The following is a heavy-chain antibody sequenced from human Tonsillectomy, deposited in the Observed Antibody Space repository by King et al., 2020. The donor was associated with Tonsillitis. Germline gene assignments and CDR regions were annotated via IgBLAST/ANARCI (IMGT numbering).Heavy chain of an antibody. D-gene: IGHD3-16*01. CDR3: VRDRGSRGPFDY. J-gene: IGHJ4*02. CDR2: IYYSGST. V-gene: IGHV4-59*01. CDR1: GGSISSDYY. Sequence: QLQESGPGLVKPSETLSLSCTVSGGSISSDYYWSWIRQPPGKGLEWIGYIYYSGSTNYNPSLKSRVTISVNTSKNQFSLKLNSVTAADTAVYYCVRDRGSRGPFDYWGQGTLVTVSS.